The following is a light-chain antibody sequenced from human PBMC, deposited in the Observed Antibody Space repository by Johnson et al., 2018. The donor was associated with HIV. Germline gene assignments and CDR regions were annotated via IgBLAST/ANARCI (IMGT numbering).Light chain of an antibody. CDR1: TYNIGNNY. J-gene: IGLJ1*01. CDR2: DNN. Sequence: HSVLSQPPSVSAAPGQKVTISCSGSTYNIGNNYVSWYQQLPGTAPKLLIYDNNKRPSGIPDRFSGSKSGTSATLGITGLQTGDEADYYCGTWDSSLSAGVFGTGTNVTVL. CDR3: GTWDSSLSAGV. V-gene: IGLV1-51*01.